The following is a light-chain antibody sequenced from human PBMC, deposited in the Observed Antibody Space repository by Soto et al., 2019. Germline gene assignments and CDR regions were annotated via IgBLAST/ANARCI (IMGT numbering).Light chain of an antibody. J-gene: IGKJ2*01. CDR2: AAS. CDR3: QQSYTIPYT. Sequence: DIQMTQSPSSLPASVGDRVTLTCRASQSISTYLNWYQQKPGKAPTLLIYAASSLQSGVPSRLSGSGSGTDFTLTISSLQPEDFATYYWQQSYTIPYTFGQGTKLEIK. CDR1: QSISTY. V-gene: IGKV1-39*01.